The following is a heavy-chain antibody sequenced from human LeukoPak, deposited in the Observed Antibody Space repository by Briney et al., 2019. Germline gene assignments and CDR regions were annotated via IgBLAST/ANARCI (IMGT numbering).Heavy chain of an antibody. Sequence: GGSLRLSCTASGFTFGDYAMSWVRQAPGKGLEWVANIKQDGSEKYYVDSVKGRFTISRDNAKNSLYLQMNSLRAEDTAVYYCARVGSQYDSSGYPYWGQGTLVTVSS. V-gene: IGHV3-7*03. CDR1: GFTFGDYA. CDR2: IKQDGSEK. J-gene: IGHJ4*02. D-gene: IGHD3-22*01. CDR3: ARVGSQYDSSGYPY.